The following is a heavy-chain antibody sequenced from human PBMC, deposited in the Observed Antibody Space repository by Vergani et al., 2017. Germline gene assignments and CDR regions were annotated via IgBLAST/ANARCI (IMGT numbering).Heavy chain of an antibody. Sequence: QVQLVQSGAEVKKPGASVKVSCKASGYTFTDYFMHWVRQAPGQGFEWMGWINPNSGGTNYAQKFQGRVTMTRDTSISTAYMELSNLRSDDTAVYYCARVGTSSTRDYLDYWGQGTLVTVSS. CDR1: GYTFTDYF. D-gene: IGHD2-2*01. CDR2: INPNSGGT. J-gene: IGHJ4*02. V-gene: IGHV1-2*02. CDR3: ARVGTSSTRDYLDY.